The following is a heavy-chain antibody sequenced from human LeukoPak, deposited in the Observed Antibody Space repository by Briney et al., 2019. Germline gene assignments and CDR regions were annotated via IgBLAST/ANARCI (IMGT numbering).Heavy chain of an antibody. CDR1: GYTFTTFG. D-gene: IGHD2-15*01. J-gene: IGHJ4*02. V-gene: IGHV1-18*01. Sequence: GASVTVSRTSSGYTFTTFGITWVRQAPGQGLEWMGWISTYNGNTNYAQNLQGRVTMTTDTSTSTAYMELRGLTSDDTAVYYCARVGADCSDGSCYWGQGTLVTVSS. CDR2: ISTYNGNT. CDR3: ARVGADCSDGSCY.